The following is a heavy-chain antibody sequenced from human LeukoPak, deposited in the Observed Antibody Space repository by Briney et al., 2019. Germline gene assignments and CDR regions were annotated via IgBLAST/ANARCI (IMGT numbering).Heavy chain of an antibody. CDR1: GGSISDYY. CDR2: FHNSGTS. J-gene: IGHJ1*01. D-gene: IGHD2-2*02. V-gene: IGHV4-59*08. Sequence: MSSETLSLTCTVSGGSISDYYRGWIRQPPGKGLEWIGYFHNSGTSTYNPSLKSRVTISVDTSKNQFSLKLSSVTAADTAVYYCASGYCSSTSCYTGEEYFQHWGQGTLVTVSS. CDR3: ASGYCSSTSCYTGEEYFQH.